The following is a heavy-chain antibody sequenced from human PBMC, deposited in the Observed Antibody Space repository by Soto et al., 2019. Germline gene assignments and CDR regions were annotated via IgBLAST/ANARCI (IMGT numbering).Heavy chain of an antibody. Sequence: EVQLLESGGGLVQPGGSLRLSCAASGFTFSSYAMSWVRQARGKGLEWVSAISGSGGSTYYADSVKGRFTISRDNSKNTLYLQMNRLRAEDTAVYYCAKVSRTTVTTWNEGIEWFDPWGQGTLVTVSS. D-gene: IGHD4-4*01. CDR3: AKVSRTTVTTWNEGIEWFDP. CDR1: GFTFSSYA. J-gene: IGHJ5*02. CDR2: ISGSGGST. V-gene: IGHV3-23*01.